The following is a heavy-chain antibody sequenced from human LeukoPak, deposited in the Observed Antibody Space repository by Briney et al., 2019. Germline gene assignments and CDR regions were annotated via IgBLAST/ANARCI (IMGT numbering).Heavy chain of an antibody. J-gene: IGHJ5*02. V-gene: IGHV4-59*01. CDR3: ARGRYYASSGYYYNWFDP. Sequence: SGTLSLTCTGSGGSLSSYYWSWLRQPPGKGLEGIGYIYYSGSTNYNPSLTSRLTISVDTTNNPFSLKLSPVTAADAAVYYCARGRYYASSGYYYNWFDPWGQGTLVTVSS. D-gene: IGHD3-22*01. CDR2: IYYSGST. CDR1: GGSLSSYY.